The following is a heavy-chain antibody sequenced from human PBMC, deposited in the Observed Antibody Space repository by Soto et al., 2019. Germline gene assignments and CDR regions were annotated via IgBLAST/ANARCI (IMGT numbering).Heavy chain of an antibody. V-gene: IGHV3-30-3*01. J-gene: IGHJ4*02. CDR3: ARGEVIVVVSAIAV. Sequence: QVQLVEYGGGVVQPGRSLRLSCAASGFTFSSYAMHWVRQAPGKGLEWGAVISYDGSNKYYADSVKGRFTISRDNSKNTLYLQMNSLRAEDTAVYYCARGEVIVVVSAIAVWGQGTLVTVSS. CDR2: ISYDGSNK. CDR1: GFTFSSYA. D-gene: IGHD2-21*02.